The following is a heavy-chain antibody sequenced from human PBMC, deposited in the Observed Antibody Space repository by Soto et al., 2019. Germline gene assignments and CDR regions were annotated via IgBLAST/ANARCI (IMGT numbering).Heavy chain of an antibody. J-gene: IGHJ4*02. V-gene: IGHV1-69*01. Sequence: QVHLVQSGAEVQKPGSSLKLSCKASGGTFSTYAFTWVRQAPGQGLEWIGGLVPNFDAGNYAPRFQGRVTITADDATDTVYMELSSLTSDDTAVYFCAREFACSGGSCYTGVYEHWGQGTLVTVSS. CDR1: GGTFSTYA. D-gene: IGHD2-15*01. CDR2: LVPNFDAG. CDR3: AREFACSGGSCYTGVYEH.